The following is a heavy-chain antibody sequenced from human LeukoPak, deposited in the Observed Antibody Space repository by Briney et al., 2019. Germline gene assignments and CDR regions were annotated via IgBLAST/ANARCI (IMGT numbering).Heavy chain of an antibody. J-gene: IGHJ4*02. CDR1: GFTFSSHA. CDR3: ASFSTEEKWELLHFDY. CDR2: ISGSGGST. D-gene: IGHD1-26*01. V-gene: IGHV3-23*01. Sequence: HPGGSLRLSCAASGFTFSSHAMSWVRQAPGKGLEWVSAISGSGGSTYYADSVKGRFTISRDNSKNTLYLQMNSLRAEDTAVYYCASFSTEEKWELLHFDYWGQGTLVTVSS.